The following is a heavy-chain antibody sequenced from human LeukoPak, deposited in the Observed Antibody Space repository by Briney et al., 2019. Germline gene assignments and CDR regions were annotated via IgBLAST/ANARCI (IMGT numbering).Heavy chain of an antibody. V-gene: IGHV3-48*02. J-gene: IGHJ4*02. D-gene: IGHD3-9*01. CDR3: AEDGIRYSDY. CDR2: ISSSSSAI. Sequence: GGSLRLSCAASGFTFSSYWMHSVRQAPGKGLEWVSSISSSSSAIYYAASVKGRFTISRDNAKNSLYLQMNSLRDEDTALFFRAEDGIRYSDYWGQGTLVTVSS. CDR1: GFTFSSYW.